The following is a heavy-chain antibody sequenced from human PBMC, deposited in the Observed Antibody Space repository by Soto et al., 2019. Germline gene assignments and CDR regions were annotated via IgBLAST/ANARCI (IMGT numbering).Heavy chain of an antibody. J-gene: IGHJ4*02. CDR1: GYSISSGYY. Sequence: TLSLTCAVSGYSISSGYYWGWIRQPPGKGLEWIGYLYHSGISDYNPSLKSRVTISVDTSKNQFSLKVRSVTAADTAVYYCARYSSSYFDYWGQGSRVTVSS. CDR2: LYHSGIS. D-gene: IGHD6-6*01. V-gene: IGHV4-38-2*01. CDR3: ARYSSSYFDY.